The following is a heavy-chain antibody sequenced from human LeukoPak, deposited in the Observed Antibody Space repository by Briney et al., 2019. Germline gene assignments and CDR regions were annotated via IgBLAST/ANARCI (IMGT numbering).Heavy chain of an antibody. V-gene: IGHV4-59*01. CDR2: IYYSGST. Sequence: SETLSLTCTVSGGSISSYYWSWIRQPPGKGLEWIGYIYYSGSTNYNPSLKSRVTISVDTSKNQFSLKLSSVTAADTAVYYCARSKPYYDFWSGLDYWGQGTLVTVSS. J-gene: IGHJ4*02. CDR3: ARSKPYYDFWSGLDY. D-gene: IGHD3-3*01. CDR1: GGSISSYY.